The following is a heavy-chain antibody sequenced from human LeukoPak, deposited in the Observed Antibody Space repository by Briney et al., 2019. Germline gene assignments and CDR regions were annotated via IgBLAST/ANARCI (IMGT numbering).Heavy chain of an antibody. J-gene: IGHJ4*02. CDR2: IYYSGST. CDR3: ARLDGYCSSTSCYNFDY. Sequence: SETLSLTCTVSGGSISSYYWSWIRQPPGKGLEWIGYIYYSGSTNYNPSLKSRVTISVGTSKNQFSLKLSSVTAADTAVYYCARLDGYCSSTSCYNFDYWGQGTLVTVSS. D-gene: IGHD2-2*02. CDR1: GGSISSYY. V-gene: IGHV4-59*08.